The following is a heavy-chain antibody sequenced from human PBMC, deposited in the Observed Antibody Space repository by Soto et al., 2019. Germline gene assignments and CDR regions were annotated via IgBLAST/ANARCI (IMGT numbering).Heavy chain of an antibody. CDR1: GFTFNSYS. V-gene: IGHV3-21*01. CDR2: ISSCSNYM. CDR3: ARAGGYSRTTPNPRAYAMDV. J-gene: IGHJ6*01. Sequence: EVQLVESGGGLVKPGGSLRLSCAVSGFTFNSYSMNWVRQAPGKGLEWVSSISSCSNYMYYTDSVKGRLTIARDNARNSLYPQRHSMRAETTGVYYCARAGGYSRTTPNPRAYAMDVRRQGTPVTVSS. D-gene: IGHD6-13*01.